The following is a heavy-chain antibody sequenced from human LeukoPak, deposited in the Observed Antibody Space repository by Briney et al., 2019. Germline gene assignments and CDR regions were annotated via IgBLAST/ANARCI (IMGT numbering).Heavy chain of an antibody. CDR3: AKDGDGYGDYGGYYYYMDV. CDR1: GFTFRNYW. D-gene: IGHD4-17*01. CDR2: IKQDGSER. J-gene: IGHJ6*03. V-gene: IGHV3-7*03. Sequence: GGSLRLSCAASGFTFRNYWMSWVRQAPGKGLEWVASIKQDGSERYFVDSVKGRFTISRDNSKNSLHLQMNSLRSEDTALYYCAKDGDGYGDYGGYYYYMDVWGKGTTVTVSS.